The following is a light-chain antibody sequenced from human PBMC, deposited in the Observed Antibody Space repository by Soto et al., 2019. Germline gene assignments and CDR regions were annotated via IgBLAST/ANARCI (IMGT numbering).Light chain of an antibody. V-gene: IGKV3-15*01. J-gene: IGKJ5*01. CDR1: HSVNSH. Sequence: ELVIMQSPATLSVSPWERVTLSCRTSHSVNSHVAWCQQKPGQAPRLLLYGASTRATGIPVRFSGSGFGTEFTLTISSLQSEDFAVYYCQQYKNWPLFGQGTRLEI. CDR3: QQYKNWPL. CDR2: GAS.